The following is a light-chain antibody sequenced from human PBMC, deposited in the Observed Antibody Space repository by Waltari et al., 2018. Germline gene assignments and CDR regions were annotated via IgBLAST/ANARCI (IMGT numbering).Light chain of an antibody. Sequence: QSALTQPASVSGTPGQSITISCTGTTSDVGNYDLVSWYQQHPGKAPKLLICEVIKRPAGVSSRFSGSKSGNAASLTIAGRQAEDDADYCCCSYAGRGTYVFGSGTKVTVL. CDR3: CSYAGRGTYV. J-gene: IGLJ1*01. V-gene: IGLV2-23*02. CDR2: EVI. CDR1: TSDVGNYDL.